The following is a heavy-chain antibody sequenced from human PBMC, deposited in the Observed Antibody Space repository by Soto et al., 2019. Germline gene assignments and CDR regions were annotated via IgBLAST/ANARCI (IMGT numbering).Heavy chain of an antibody. CDR2: IVVGSGNT. CDR1: GFTFTSSA. CDR3: AAQNDVLRYFDWLNKVTQKRAYFDY. V-gene: IGHV1-58*01. J-gene: IGHJ4*02. Sequence: ASVKVSCKASGFTFTSSAVQWVRQARGQRLEWIGWIVVGSGNTNYAQKFQERVTITRDMSTSTAYMELSSLRSEDTAVYYCAAQNDVLRYFDWLNKVTQKRAYFDYWGQGTLVTVSS. D-gene: IGHD3-9*01.